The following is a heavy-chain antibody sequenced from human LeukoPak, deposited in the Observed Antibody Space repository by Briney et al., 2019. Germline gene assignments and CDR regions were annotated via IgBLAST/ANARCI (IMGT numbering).Heavy chain of an antibody. D-gene: IGHD2-2*01. J-gene: IGHJ4*02. CDR3: ARGPCRSTSCYVDY. CDR1: GDSVSSNSAA. CDR2: TYYRSKWYN. V-gene: IGHV6-1*01. Sequence: SQTLSLTCAISGDSVSSNSAAWNWIRQSPSRGLEWLGRTYYRSKWYNDYAVSVKSRITINPDTSKNQFSLQLNSVTPEDTAVYHCARGPCRSTSCYVDYWGQGTLVTVSS.